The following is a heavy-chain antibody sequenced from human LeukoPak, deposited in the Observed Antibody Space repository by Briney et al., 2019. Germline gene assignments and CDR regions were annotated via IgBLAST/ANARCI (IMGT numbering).Heavy chain of an antibody. V-gene: IGHV3-23*01. Sequence: GGSLRLSCAGSGFTFSSYAMIWVRQAPGKGLEWISAITDSGSDTFHADSVKGRFTISRDNSKNTLYLQMNSLRAEDTAVYYCAKVLSVTTLGYWGQGTLVTVSS. CDR3: AKVLSVTTLGY. D-gene: IGHD4-17*01. CDR2: ITDSGSDT. J-gene: IGHJ4*02. CDR1: GFTFSSYA.